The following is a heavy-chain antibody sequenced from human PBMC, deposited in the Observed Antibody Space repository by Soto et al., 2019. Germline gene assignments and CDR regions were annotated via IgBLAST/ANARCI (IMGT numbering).Heavy chain of an antibody. D-gene: IGHD6-13*01. CDR1: GGSISSSSYY. J-gene: IGHJ6*02. Sequence: PSETLSLTCTVSGGSISSSSYYWGWIRQPPGKGLEWIGSIYYSGSTYYNPSLKSRVTISVDTSKNQFSLKLSSVTAADTAVYYCARLLIAAAATGYYSGMDVWGQGTTVTVSS. CDR3: ARLLIAAAATGYYSGMDV. V-gene: IGHV4-39*01. CDR2: IYYSGST.